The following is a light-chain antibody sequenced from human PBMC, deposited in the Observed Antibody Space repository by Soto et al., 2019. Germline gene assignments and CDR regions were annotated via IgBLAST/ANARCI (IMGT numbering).Light chain of an antibody. CDR3: QQYGSSPFT. CDR2: GAS. CDR1: QSVSSNY. J-gene: IGKJ3*01. Sequence: EIVLTQSPGTLSLSPGERANLSCRASQSVSSNYLNWYQQKPGQAPRLLIYGASSRATGIPDRFSGSGSGTDFTLTISRLEPEDFAVYYCQQYGSSPFTFGPGTKVDIK. V-gene: IGKV3-20*01.